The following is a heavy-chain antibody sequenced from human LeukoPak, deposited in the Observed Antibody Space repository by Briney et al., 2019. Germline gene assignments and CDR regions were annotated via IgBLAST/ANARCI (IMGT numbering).Heavy chain of an antibody. CDR2: IVPMFGIA. V-gene: IGHV1-69*01. Sequence: SMKVSCKSSGGTFKTYSISWVRQAPGQGLEWMGDIVPMFGIANYAQRFQGRVTMTADASTNTAYLELSSLIFEDTAVYYCAREVAVHHPAFGDWGQGTLVTVSS. CDR1: GGTFKTYS. D-gene: IGHD3-10*01. J-gene: IGHJ4*02. CDR3: AREVAVHHPAFGD.